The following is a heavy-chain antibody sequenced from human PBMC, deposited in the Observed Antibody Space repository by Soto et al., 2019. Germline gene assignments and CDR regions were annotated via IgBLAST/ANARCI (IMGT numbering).Heavy chain of an antibody. CDR3: ARLASGYCSGGSCFPHCDY. CDR2: MNPNSGNT. Sequence: ASVKVSCKASGYTFTSYDINWVRQATGQGLEWMGWMNPNSGNTGYAQKFQGRVTMTRNTSISTAYMELSSLRSEDTAVYYCARLASGYCSGGSCFPHCDYWGQGTLVTVSS. V-gene: IGHV1-8*01. D-gene: IGHD2-15*01. CDR1: GYTFTSYD. J-gene: IGHJ4*02.